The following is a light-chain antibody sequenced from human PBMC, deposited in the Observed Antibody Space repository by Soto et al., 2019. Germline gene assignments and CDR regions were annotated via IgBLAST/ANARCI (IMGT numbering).Light chain of an antibody. CDR1: SSDVGGYNY. Sequence: QSVLTQPASVSGSPGQSITISCTGTSSDVGGYNYVSWYQQHPGKAPKLMIYDVSNRPSGVSKRLSGSKSGNTASLTISGLQAEDDADYYCSSYTSSSTVVFGGGTKVTVL. J-gene: IGLJ2*01. CDR3: SSYTSSSTVV. CDR2: DVS. V-gene: IGLV2-14*01.